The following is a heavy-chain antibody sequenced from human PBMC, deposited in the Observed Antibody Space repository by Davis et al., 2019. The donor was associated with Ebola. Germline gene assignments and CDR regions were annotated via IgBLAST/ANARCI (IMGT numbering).Heavy chain of an antibody. J-gene: IGHJ4*02. Sequence: GESLKISCAASGFVFSEFSMNWVRQAPGKGLEWITYITKGSDAIHYADSVKGRFTVSRDNAKKTLYLQMDSLTTDDTGVYYCAREGSGIYFDYWGQGALVTVSS. CDR2: ITKGSDAI. CDR3: AREGSGIYFDY. CDR1: GFVFSEFS. V-gene: IGHV3-48*01. D-gene: IGHD3-10*01.